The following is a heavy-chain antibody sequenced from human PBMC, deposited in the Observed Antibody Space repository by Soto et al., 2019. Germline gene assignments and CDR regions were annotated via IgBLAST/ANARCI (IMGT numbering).Heavy chain of an antibody. CDR1: GYNFAGYW. Sequence: GESLKISCKGSGYNFAGYWIAWVRQMPGKGLKLMGIIYPRDSDTRYRPSFQGQVTISADKSISSAYLQWSSLRASDTAMYYCAGGGVSTRTFDYWGQGTPVTVSS. CDR2: IYPRDSDT. J-gene: IGHJ4*02. D-gene: IGHD3-3*01. CDR3: AGGGVSTRTFDY. V-gene: IGHV5-51*01.